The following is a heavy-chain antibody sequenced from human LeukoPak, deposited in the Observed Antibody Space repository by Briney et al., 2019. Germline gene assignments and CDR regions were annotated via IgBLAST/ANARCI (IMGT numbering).Heavy chain of an antibody. D-gene: IGHD4-17*01. CDR3: AHLLDYGDNRLDF. CDR2: INAADNT. J-gene: IGHJ4*02. Sequence: ASVKVSCKASGYTFTTYAIHWVRQAPGQRLEWMGWINAADNTKYSQKFQGRVTFTRDTSASTAYMELSSLRFEDTAIYYCAHLLDYGDNRLDFWGQGTLVTVSS. V-gene: IGHV1-3*01. CDR1: GYTFTTYA.